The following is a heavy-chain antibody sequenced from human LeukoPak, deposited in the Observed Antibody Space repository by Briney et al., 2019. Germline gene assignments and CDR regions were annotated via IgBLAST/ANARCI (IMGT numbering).Heavy chain of an antibody. Sequence: PGGSLRLSCAASGFTFSSYGMHWVRQAPGKGLEWVAFIRYDGSNKYYADSVKGRFTISRDNSKNTLYLQMNSLRAEDTAVYYCAKAPAGRSYGGFDYWGQGTLVTVSS. CDR2: IRYDGSNK. V-gene: IGHV3-30*02. J-gene: IGHJ4*02. D-gene: IGHD3-16*01. CDR3: AKAPAGRSYGGFDY. CDR1: GFTFSSYG.